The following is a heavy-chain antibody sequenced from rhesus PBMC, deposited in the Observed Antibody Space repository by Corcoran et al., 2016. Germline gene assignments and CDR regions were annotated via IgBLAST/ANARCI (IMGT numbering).Heavy chain of an antibody. CDR1: GFTLSSYG. Sequence: EVQLVETGGGLVQPGGSLKLSCAASGFTLSSYGMSWVRQAQGKGLELVSAINSGGGSTYYADSVKCLFTISRDNSKNTLSLQMNSLIAEDTAVYYCAKRYFDYWGQGVLVTVSS. CDR3: AKRYFDY. CDR2: INSGGGST. V-gene: IGHV3S5*01. J-gene: IGHJ4*01.